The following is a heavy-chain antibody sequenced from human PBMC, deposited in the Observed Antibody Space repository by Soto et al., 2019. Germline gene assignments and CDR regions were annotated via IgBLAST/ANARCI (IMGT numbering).Heavy chain of an antibody. J-gene: IGHJ4*02. V-gene: IGHV4-39*01. CDR3: ARQWATYDSSGYYPGFDY. CDR2: IYYSGST. D-gene: IGHD3-22*01. Sequence: KTSETLSLTCTVSGGSISSSSYYWGWIRQPPGKGLEWIGRIYYSGSTDYSSSLKSRVTISVDTSKNQFSLKLSSLTAADTAVYYCARQWATYDSSGYYPGFDYWGQGTLVTVSS. CDR1: GGSISSSSYY.